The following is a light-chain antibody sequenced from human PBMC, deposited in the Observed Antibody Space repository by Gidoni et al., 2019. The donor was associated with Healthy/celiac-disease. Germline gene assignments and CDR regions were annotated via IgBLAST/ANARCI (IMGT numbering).Light chain of an antibody. CDR1: QSVSSSY. CDR3: QQYSSSPPLT. J-gene: IGKJ5*01. V-gene: IGKV3-20*01. CDR2: GAS. Sequence: DIVLTQSPGTLSLSPGERATLSCRASQSVSSSYLAWYQQNPGQPPRLINYGASSSTAGLPSRISGSASRTDFTITSSRLEPEDFAEYYCQQYSSSPPLTFXQXTRLEIK.